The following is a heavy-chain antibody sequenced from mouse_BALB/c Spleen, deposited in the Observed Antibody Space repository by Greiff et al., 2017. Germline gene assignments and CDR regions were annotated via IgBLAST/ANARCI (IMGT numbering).Heavy chain of an antibody. CDR1: GYTFTDYA. Sequence: QVQLKESGAELVRPGVSVKISCKGSGYTFTDYAMHWVKQSHAKSLEWIGVISTYYGDASYNQKFKGKATMTVDKSSSTAYMELARLTSEDSAIYYCASGYYGLDYWGQGTTLTVSS. CDR2: ISTYYGDA. CDR3: ASGYYGLDY. J-gene: IGHJ2*01. V-gene: IGHV1S137*01. D-gene: IGHD1-2*01.